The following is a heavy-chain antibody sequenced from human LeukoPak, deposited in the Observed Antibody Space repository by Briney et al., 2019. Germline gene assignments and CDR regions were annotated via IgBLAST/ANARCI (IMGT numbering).Heavy chain of an antibody. D-gene: IGHD2-2*01. CDR1: GFTFDSYA. Sequence: PGGSLSLSCAASGFTFDSYAMTWVRQAPGKGLEWVSSISGGGGITNYADSVKGRFTISRDNSKYTLFLQMNSLRAEDTAVYYCAKYGVDCSSTSCYPLYYMDVWGKGSTDTVSS. J-gene: IGHJ6*03. V-gene: IGHV3-23*01. CDR3: AKYGVDCSSTSCYPLYYMDV. CDR2: ISGGGGIT.